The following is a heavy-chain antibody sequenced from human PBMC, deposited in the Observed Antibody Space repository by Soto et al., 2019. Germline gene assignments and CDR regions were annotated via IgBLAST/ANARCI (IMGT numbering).Heavy chain of an antibody. Sequence: ASETLSLTCTVSGGSISSSSYYWGWIRQPPGKGLEWIGSINHSGSTNYNPSLKSRVTISVGTSKNQFSLKLSSVTAADTAVYYCARGQRTTVTIDYWGQGTLVTVSS. J-gene: IGHJ4*02. D-gene: IGHD4-17*01. V-gene: IGHV4-39*07. CDR2: INHSGST. CDR3: ARGQRTTVTIDY. CDR1: GGSISSSSYY.